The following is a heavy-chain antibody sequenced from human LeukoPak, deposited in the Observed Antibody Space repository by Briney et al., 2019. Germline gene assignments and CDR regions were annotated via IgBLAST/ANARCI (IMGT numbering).Heavy chain of an antibody. CDR1: GYTFTSYG. J-gene: IGHJ4*02. CDR2: ISANDGNT. Sequence: ASVKVSCKASGYTFTSYGISWVRQAPGQGLEWMGWISANDGNTDYPQKLQGRVTMTADTSTSTAYMELRSLRSDDTAVYYCARESHVTREDYWGQGTLVTVSS. CDR3: ARESHVTREDY. V-gene: IGHV1-18*01. D-gene: IGHD3-10*01.